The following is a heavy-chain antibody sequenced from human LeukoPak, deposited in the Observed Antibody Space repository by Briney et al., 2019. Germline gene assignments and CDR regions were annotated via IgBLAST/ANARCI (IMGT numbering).Heavy chain of an antibody. D-gene: IGHD6-13*01. Sequence: SETLSLTCAVYGGSFSGYYWSWIRQPPGKGLEWMGEINHSGSTNYNPSPKSRVTISVDTSKNQFSLKLSSVTAADTAVYYCARGPIPSRSRHYSSSWYPNPPTRSAEYFQHWGQGTLVTVSS. J-gene: IGHJ1*01. CDR1: GGSFSGYY. CDR2: INHSGST. CDR3: ARGPIPSRSRHYSSSWYPNPPTRSAEYFQH. V-gene: IGHV4-34*01.